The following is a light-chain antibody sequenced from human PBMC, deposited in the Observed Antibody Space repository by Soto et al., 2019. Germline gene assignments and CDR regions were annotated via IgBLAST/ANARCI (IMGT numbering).Light chain of an antibody. J-gene: IGKJ3*01. V-gene: IGKV3D-20*01. CDR2: DAS. CDR3: QQYGSSPFT. CDR1: QSVGSSY. Sequence: EIVLTQSPATLSLSPGERATLSCGASQSVGSSYLAWYQQKPSLAPRLLIYDASSRATGIPDRFSGSGSGTDFTLTISRLEPEDFALYYCQQYGSSPFTFGPGTKVDIK.